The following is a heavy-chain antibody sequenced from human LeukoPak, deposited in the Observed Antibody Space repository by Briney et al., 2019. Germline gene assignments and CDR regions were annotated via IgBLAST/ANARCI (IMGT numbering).Heavy chain of an antibody. CDR2: IKQDGSEK. Sequence: GGSLRLSCAASGFTFSSYWMSWVRQAPGKGLEWVANIKQDGSEKYYVDSVKGRYTISRDNAKNSLYLQMNSLRAEDTAVYYCARDDCSSISCYHNWFDPWGQGTLVTVSS. CDR3: ARDDCSSISCYHNWFDP. D-gene: IGHD2-2*01. J-gene: IGHJ5*02. CDR1: GFTFSSYW. V-gene: IGHV3-7*01.